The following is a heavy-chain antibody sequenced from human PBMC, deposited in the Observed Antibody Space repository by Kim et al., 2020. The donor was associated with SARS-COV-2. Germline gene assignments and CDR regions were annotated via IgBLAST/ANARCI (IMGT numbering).Heavy chain of an antibody. Sequence: NPSLKSRFTVSVDTPKNQFTLKLSSVTAADTAVYYCARHTRELSAEYFQHWGQGTLVTVSS. D-gene: IGHD1-26*01. V-gene: IGHV4-59*08. J-gene: IGHJ1*01. CDR3: ARHTRELSAEYFQH.